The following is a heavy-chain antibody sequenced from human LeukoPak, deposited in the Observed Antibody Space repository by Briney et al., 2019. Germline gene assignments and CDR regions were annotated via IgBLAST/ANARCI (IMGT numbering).Heavy chain of an antibody. CDR2: IYNSGST. J-gene: IGHJ4*02. D-gene: IGHD1-26*01. Sequence: SETLSLTCTVSGASISNVDFYWTWIRQAPGKGLEWIGYIYNSGSTHFNPSLKSRVTMSDDTSKSQSSLKLSSVTAADTAVFYCAGARDPLGGSGHFDSWGQGTLVTVSS. CDR1: GASISNVDFY. V-gene: IGHV4-30-4*08. CDR3: AGARDPLGGSGHFDS.